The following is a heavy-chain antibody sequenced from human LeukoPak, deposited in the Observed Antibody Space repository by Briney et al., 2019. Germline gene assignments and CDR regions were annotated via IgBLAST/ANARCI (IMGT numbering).Heavy chain of an antibody. D-gene: IGHD2-15*01. V-gene: IGHV1-2*06. CDR1: GYTFTGYY. Sequence: ASVTVSCTASGYTFTGYYMHWVRQAPGQGLEWMGRINPNSGGTNYAQKFQGRVTMTRDTSISTAYMELSRLRSDDTAVYYCARDLFLASSGEIDPWGQGTLVTVSS. CDR3: ARDLFLASSGEIDP. J-gene: IGHJ5*02. CDR2: INPNSGGT.